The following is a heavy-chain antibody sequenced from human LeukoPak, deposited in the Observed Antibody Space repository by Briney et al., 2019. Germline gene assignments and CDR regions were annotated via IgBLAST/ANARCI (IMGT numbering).Heavy chain of an antibody. D-gene: IGHD3-3*01. CDR1: GFAFDDYG. J-gene: IGHJ5*02. Sequence: GGSLRLSCAASGFAFDDYGMSWVRQAPGKGLEWVSGINWNGGSTGYADSVKGRFTISRDNAKNSLYLQMNSLRAEDTALYYCARDGSLDYDFWSGYQNWFDPWGQGTLVTVSS. CDR2: INWNGGST. CDR3: ARDGSLDYDFWSGYQNWFDP. V-gene: IGHV3-20*04.